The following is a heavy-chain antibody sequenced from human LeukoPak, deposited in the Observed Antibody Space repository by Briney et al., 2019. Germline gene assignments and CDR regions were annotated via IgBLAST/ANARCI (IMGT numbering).Heavy chain of an antibody. D-gene: IGHD1-1*01. J-gene: IGHJ4*02. Sequence: ASVKVSCKASGYTFTSYYMHWVRQAPGQGLEWMGIINPSGGSTSYAQKFQGRVTMTRDTSISTAYMELSRLRSDDTAVYYCARVTRRWNDWTGFDYWGQGTLVTVSS. CDR3: ARVTRRWNDWTGFDY. CDR1: GYTFTSYY. CDR2: INPSGGST. V-gene: IGHV1-46*01.